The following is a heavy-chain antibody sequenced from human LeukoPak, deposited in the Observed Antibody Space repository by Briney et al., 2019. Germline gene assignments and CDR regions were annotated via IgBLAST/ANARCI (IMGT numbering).Heavy chain of an antibody. CDR1: GFTFSSYG. CDR2: IQYDGSNE. D-gene: IGHD6-19*01. Sequence: PGGSLRLSCAASGFTFSSYGMHWVRQAPGKGLEWVAYIQYDGSNEQYAHSVKGRFRISRDSSKNILYLQMNSLRAEDTAVYYCAVCHWHSSGCRNDYWGQGTLVTVSS. V-gene: IGHV3-30*02. J-gene: IGHJ4*02. CDR3: AVCHWHSSGCRNDY.